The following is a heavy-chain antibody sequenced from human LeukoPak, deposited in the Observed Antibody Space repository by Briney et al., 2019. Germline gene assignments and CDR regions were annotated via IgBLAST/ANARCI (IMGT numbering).Heavy chain of an antibody. D-gene: IGHD2-15*01. CDR2: ISYDGSNK. CDR3: ARDRVGGGSCYSDY. Sequence: SGGSLRLSCAASGFTFSSYGMHWVRQAPGKGLEWVAVISYDGSNKYYADSVKGRFTISRDNSKNTLYLQMNSLRAEDTAVYYCARDRVGGGSCYSDYWGQGTLVTVSS. J-gene: IGHJ4*02. CDR1: GFTFSSYG. V-gene: IGHV3-30*03.